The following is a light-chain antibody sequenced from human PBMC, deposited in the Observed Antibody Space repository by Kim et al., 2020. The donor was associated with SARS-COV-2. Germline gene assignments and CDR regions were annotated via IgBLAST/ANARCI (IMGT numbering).Light chain of an antibody. CDR3: QAWDSSTARVV. J-gene: IGLJ2*01. V-gene: IGLV3-1*01. CDR2: QDT. CDR1: KLGDKY. Sequence: SYELTQPHSVSVSPGQTASISCFGDKLGDKYVSWYQQKPGQSPILVIYQDTKRPSGIPERFSGSNSGTTGTLTISGTQAMDEADYFCQAWDSSTARVVFGGGTKLTVL.